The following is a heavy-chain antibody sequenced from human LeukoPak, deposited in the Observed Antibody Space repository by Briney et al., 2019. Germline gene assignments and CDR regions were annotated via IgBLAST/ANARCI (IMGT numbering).Heavy chain of an antibody. D-gene: IGHD2-15*01. V-gene: IGHV1-69*05. Sequence: GSSVKVSCKASGGTFSSYAISWVRQAPGQGLEWMGRIIPIFGTANYAQKFQGRVTITTDESTSIAYMELSSLRSEDTAVYYCARGGMGYCSGGSCYRSTFDYWGQGTLVTVSS. J-gene: IGHJ4*02. CDR2: IIPIFGTA. CDR1: GGTFSSYA. CDR3: ARGGMGYCSGGSCYRSTFDY.